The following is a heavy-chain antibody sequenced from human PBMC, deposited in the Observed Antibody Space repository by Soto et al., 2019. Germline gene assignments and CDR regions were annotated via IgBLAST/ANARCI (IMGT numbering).Heavy chain of an antibody. D-gene: IGHD3-22*01. V-gene: IGHV3-23*01. CDR2: ISSGGDT. Sequence: GGSLRLSCAPSGFTFTTYAMSWVRQAPGKGLEWVSSISSGGDTYYADSVKGRFTISRDSSKNTLYLQMNNLRAEDTATYYCGKDYSSGYYAFDIWGRGTMVTVSS. CDR1: GFTFTTYA. CDR3: GKDYSSGYYAFDI. J-gene: IGHJ3*02.